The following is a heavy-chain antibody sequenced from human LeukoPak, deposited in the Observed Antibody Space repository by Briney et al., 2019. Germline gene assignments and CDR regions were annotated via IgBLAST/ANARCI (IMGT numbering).Heavy chain of an antibody. Sequence: PGRSLRLSCAASGFTFSSYGMHWVRQAPGKGLEWVAVISYDGSNKYYADSVKGRFTISRDNSKNTLYLQMNSLRAEDTAVYYCASSLARYSSSWYLFNYWGQGTLVTVSS. CDR1: GFTFSSYG. J-gene: IGHJ4*02. D-gene: IGHD6-13*01. CDR2: ISYDGSNK. V-gene: IGHV3-30*03. CDR3: ASSLARYSSSWYLFNY.